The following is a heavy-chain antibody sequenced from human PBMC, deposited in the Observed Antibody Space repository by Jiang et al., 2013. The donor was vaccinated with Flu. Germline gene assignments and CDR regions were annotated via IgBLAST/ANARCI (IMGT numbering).Heavy chain of an antibody. D-gene: IGHD5-18*01. V-gene: IGHV1-2*02. J-gene: IGHJ4*02. CDR3: SRGDTFNSFGSF. CDR2: INAEYGEK. CDR1: GYTFTDHY. Sequence: SGAEVKKPGASVRVSCKASGYTFTDHYMHWVRQAPGQAPEWMGWINAEYGEKKYAQKFQGRVTMTRDKSSSTAYLELNGLTSDDTAMYYCSRGDTFNSFGSFWGQGTLVVVSS.